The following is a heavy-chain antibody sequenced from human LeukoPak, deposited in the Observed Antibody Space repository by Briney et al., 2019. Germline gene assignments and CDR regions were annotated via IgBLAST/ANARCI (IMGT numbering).Heavy chain of an antibody. CDR3: AELGITMIGGV. J-gene: IGHJ6*04. V-gene: IGHV3-48*03. CDR2: ISSSGSTI. Sequence: PGGSLRLSCAASGFTFSSYEMTWVRQAPGKGLAWVSYISSSGSTIYYADSVKGRFTISRDNAKNSLYLQMNSLRAEDTAVYYCAELGITMIGGVWGKGTTVTISS. CDR1: GFTFSSYE. D-gene: IGHD3-10*02.